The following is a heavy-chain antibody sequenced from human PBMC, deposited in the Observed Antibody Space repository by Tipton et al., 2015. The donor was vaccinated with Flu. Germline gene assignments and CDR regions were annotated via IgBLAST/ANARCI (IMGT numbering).Heavy chain of an antibody. D-gene: IGHD3-22*01. J-gene: IGHJ4*01. CDR2: ISSSGSTI. V-gene: IGHV3-11*04. CDR3: ARVQLLGYDSSGSQYYFDY. CDR1: GFTFSDYY. Sequence: GSLRLSCAASGFTFSDYYVSWIRQAPGKGLEWVSYISSSGSTIYYADSVKGRFTISRDNAKNSLYLQMNSLRAEDTAVYYCARVQLLGYDSSGSQYYFDYWGQGTLVTVSS.